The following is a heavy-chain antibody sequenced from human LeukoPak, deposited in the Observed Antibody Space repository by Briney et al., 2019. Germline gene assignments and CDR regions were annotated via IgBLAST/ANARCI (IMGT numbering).Heavy chain of an antibody. Sequence: GSLRLSCAASGFTFSDYYMSWIRQAPGKGLEWIGSFYYTGSIFDNRSLRSRVTISIDMSKNRFLLKLTSVTAADTAVYYCASGTTVTNFAYWGQGTLVTVSS. J-gene: IGHJ4*02. V-gene: IGHV4-38-2*01. CDR3: ASGTTVTNFAY. CDR1: GFTFSDYY. D-gene: IGHD4-17*01. CDR2: FYYTGSI.